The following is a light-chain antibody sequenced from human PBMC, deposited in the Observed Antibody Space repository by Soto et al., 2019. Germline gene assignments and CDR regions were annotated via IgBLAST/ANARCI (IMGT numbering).Light chain of an antibody. CDR1: QSVSSSY. Sequence: EILLTRSPSTLSLSAGERATLSCMSSQSVSSSYLAWYQQKPGQAPRLLIYGASSRATGIPDRFSGSGSGTDFTLTISRLEPEDFAVYYCQQYGSSPRTFGQGTKVDIK. CDR3: QQYGSSPRT. V-gene: IGKV3-20*01. J-gene: IGKJ1*01. CDR2: GAS.